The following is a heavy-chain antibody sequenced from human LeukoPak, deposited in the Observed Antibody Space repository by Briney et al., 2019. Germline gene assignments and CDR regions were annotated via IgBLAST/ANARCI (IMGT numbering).Heavy chain of an antibody. CDR1: GFPFNSYW. CDR2: INSDGKYT. J-gene: IGHJ4*02. D-gene: IGHD5-18*01. CDR3: ARGRGYSYGWIGEKLLDY. Sequence: GGSLRLSCEVSGFPFNSYWMHWFRLAPGKGLVWVARINSDGKYTTYADSVKGRFTISRDNAKNTLYLQMNSLRAEDTAVYYCARGRGYSYGWIGEKLLDYWGQGTLVTVSS. V-gene: IGHV3-74*03.